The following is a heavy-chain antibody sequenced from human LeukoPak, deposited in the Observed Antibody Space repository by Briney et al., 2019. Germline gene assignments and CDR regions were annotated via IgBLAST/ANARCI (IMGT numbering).Heavy chain of an antibody. CDR1: GGSIGYYY. CDR3: ARDGPRVGLDCGGDCYYWYFDI. Sequence: SSETLSLTCTVSGGSIGYYYWSWIRQPPGKGLEWIGYIYYSGSTNYNPSPKSRVTISVDTSKSQFSLKLNSVTAADTAVYYCARDGPRVGLDCGGDCYYWYFDIWGRGTLVTVSS. CDR2: IYYSGST. J-gene: IGHJ2*01. V-gene: IGHV4-59*01. D-gene: IGHD2-21*02.